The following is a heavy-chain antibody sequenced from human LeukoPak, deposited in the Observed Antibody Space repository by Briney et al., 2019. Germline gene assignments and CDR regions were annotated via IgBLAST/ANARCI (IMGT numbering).Heavy chain of an antibody. V-gene: IGHV4-34*01. D-gene: IGHD5-18*01. J-gene: IGHJ5*02. CDR3: AKYSYGYPNWFDP. Sequence: SETLSLTCAVYGGSFSGYYWSRIRQPPGKGLEWIGEINHSGSTNYNPSLKSRVTISVDTSKNQFSLKLSSVTAADTAVYYCAKYSYGYPNWFDPWGQGTLVTVSS. CDR2: INHSGST. CDR1: GGSFSGYY.